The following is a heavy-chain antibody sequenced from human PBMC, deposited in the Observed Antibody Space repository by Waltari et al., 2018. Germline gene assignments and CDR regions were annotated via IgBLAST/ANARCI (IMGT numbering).Heavy chain of an antibody. D-gene: IGHD2-15*01. J-gene: IGHJ3*02. Sequence: QVTLKESGPVLVKPTETLTLTCTVSGFSLNNARMGVSWIRQPPGKALEWLAHIFSIDEKSYSTSLKRRLTISKDTSKSQVVLSMTNMDPVDTATYYCARIPMGRDGSNSYNAFDIWGQGTMVTVSS. V-gene: IGHV2-26*01. CDR2: IFSIDEK. CDR1: GFSLNNARMG. CDR3: ARIPMGRDGSNSYNAFDI.